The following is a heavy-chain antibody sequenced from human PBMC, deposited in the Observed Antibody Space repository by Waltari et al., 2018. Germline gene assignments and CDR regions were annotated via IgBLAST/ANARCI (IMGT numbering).Heavy chain of an antibody. CDR2: ISAEGKII. V-gene: IGHV3-48*03. D-gene: IGHD3-10*01. CDR1: GFTLRTYE. J-gene: IGHJ3*01. Sequence: EVQLVESGGGLIQPGGSLRLSCAASGFTLRTYEMNWVRQAPGKGLEWISFISAEGKIIYYADSVKGRFTVSRDNAENSLYLEMNSLRAEDTAVYYCARDPYFYGAGSYYIYDAYDVWGQGTVVTVSS. CDR3: ARDPYFYGAGSYYIYDAYDV.